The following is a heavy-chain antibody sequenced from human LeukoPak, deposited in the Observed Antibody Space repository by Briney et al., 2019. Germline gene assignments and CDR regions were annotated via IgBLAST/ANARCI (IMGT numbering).Heavy chain of an antibody. J-gene: IGHJ4*02. CDR2: ISGSGGST. D-gene: IGHD3-9*01. Sequence: PGGSLRLSCAASGFTFSSYAMSWVRQTPGKGLEWVSAISGSGGSTYYADSVKGRFTISRDNSKNTLYLQMNSLRAEDTAVYYCAKAGDILTGYYTPTYFDYWGQGTLVTVSS. CDR1: GFTFSSYA. V-gene: IGHV3-23*01. CDR3: AKAGDILTGYYTPTYFDY.